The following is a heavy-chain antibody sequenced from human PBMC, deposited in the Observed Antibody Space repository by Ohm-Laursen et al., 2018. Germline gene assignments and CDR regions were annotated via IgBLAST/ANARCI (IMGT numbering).Heavy chain of an antibody. J-gene: IGHJ4*02. V-gene: IGHV1-8*01. CDR2: MNPNSGNT. CDR1: GYTFTSYV. CDR3: ARGWGSGWYYFDY. Sequence: GPVKVSCKTSGYTFTSYVINWVRQATGQGLEWMGWMNPNSGNTGYAQKFQGRVIMTRNTSISTAYMELSSLRSEDTAVYYCARGWGSGWYYFDYWGQGTLVTVSS. D-gene: IGHD6-19*01.